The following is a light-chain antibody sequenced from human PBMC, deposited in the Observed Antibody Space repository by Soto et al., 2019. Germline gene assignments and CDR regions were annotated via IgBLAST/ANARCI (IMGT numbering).Light chain of an antibody. CDR1: QSVSSN. V-gene: IGKV3-15*01. J-gene: IGKJ1*01. Sequence: EIVMTQSPATLSVSPGERATLSCRASQSVSSNLAWYQQKPGQAPWLLIYGASTRATGIPARFSGGGSGTEFTLTISSLQSEDFALYYCQQYNNWPRTFGQGTKVE. CDR2: GAS. CDR3: QQYNNWPRT.